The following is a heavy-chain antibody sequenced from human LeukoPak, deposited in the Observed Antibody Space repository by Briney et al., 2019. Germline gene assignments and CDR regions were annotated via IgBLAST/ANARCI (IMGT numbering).Heavy chain of an antibody. V-gene: IGHV3-69-1*01. CDR2: ISSGSTI. CDR1: GFNFHDYG. CDR3: ARGFKVGSYTGFDY. Sequence: GGSLRLSCAASGFNFHDYGMSWVRQAPGKGLEWVSYISSGSTIYYADSVKGRFTISGDNSKNTLYLQMNSLRAEDTAVYYCARGFKVGSYTGFDYWGQGTLVTVSS. J-gene: IGHJ4*02. D-gene: IGHD2-2*02.